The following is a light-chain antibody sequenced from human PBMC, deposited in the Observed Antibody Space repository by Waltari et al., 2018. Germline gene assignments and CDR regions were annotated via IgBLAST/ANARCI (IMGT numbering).Light chain of an antibody. CDR2: DAS. J-gene: IGKJ4*01. Sequence: DIQMTQSPSSLSASVGARVTITCQARQDIDNYLNWYQQKPGKAPTLLISDASKLETGVPSRFSASGSRTDFTFTISSLQPEDIATYYCQQYDNLPLTFGGGTRVEI. CDR3: QQYDNLPLT. V-gene: IGKV1-33*01. CDR1: QDIDNY.